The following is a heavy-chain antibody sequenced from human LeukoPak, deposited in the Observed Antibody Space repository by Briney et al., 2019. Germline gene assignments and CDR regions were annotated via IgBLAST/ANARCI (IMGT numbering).Heavy chain of an antibody. J-gene: IGHJ4*02. D-gene: IGHD5-18*01. Sequence: ASVKVSCKVSGYTLTELSMHWVRQAPGKGLEWMGGFDPEDGETIYAQKFQGRVTVTEDTSTDTAYMELSSLRSEDTAVYYCASNVDTAMVYFGYWGQGTLVTVSS. CDR1: GYTLTELS. CDR2: FDPEDGET. CDR3: ASNVDTAMVYFGY. V-gene: IGHV1-24*01.